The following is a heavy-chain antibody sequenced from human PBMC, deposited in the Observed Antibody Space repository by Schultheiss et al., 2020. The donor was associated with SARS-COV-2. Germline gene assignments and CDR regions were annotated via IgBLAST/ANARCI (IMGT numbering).Heavy chain of an antibody. Sequence: SETLSLTCTVSGYSISSGYYWGWIRQSPGKGLEWIGSIYYSGSTYYNPSLKSRVTISVDTSKNQFSLKLSSVTAADTAVYYCARFGGYYYDSTVYHWGQGTLVTVSS. J-gene: IGHJ5*02. CDR3: ARFGGYYYDSTVYH. CDR2: IYYSGST. D-gene: IGHD3-22*01. V-gene: IGHV4-38-2*02. CDR1: GYSISSGYY.